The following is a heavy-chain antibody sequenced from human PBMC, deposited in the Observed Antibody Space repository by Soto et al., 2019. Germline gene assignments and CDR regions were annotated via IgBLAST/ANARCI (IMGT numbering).Heavy chain of an antibody. CDR2: ISGSGSST. CDR1: GCSFSSYE. D-gene: IGHD6-19*01. V-gene: IGHV3-23*01. Sequence: WRSLWGPCVASGCSFSSYEKSWLRQAPGKWLEWVSAISGSGSSTYYADSVKGRFTLSRDNSKNTLNLQMNSLTAEDTAVDYSAKGRGGWYYYGMDVWGQGSAVIV. J-gene: IGHJ6*02. CDR3: AKGRGGWYYYGMDV.